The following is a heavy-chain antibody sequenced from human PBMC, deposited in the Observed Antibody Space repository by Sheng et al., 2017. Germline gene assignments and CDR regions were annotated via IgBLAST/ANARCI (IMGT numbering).Heavy chain of an antibody. CDR3: ARGSTYYDFWSGYYMDYGVDV. CDR1: GGSFSGYY. J-gene: IGHJ6*02. V-gene: IGHV4-34*01. D-gene: IGHD3-3*01. CDR2: INHSGST. Sequence: QVQLQQWGAGLLKPSETLSLTCAVYGGSFSGYYWSWIRQPPGKWLEWIGEINHSGSTNYNPSLKSRVTISVDTSKNQFSLKLSSVTAADTAVYYCARGSTYYDFWSGYYMDYGVDVWGQGTTVTVSS.